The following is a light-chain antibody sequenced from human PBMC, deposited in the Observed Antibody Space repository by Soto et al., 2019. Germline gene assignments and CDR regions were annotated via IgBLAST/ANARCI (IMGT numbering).Light chain of an antibody. Sequence: DIQMTQSPSSLSASVGDRVSSTCRASQTISTYLNWYQQKPGKAPNLLIYAASSLQSGVPSRFSGRGSGTDFTLTISSLQPEDVAVYYCQHNYSTQRTFGQGTKVEIK. CDR2: AAS. CDR1: QTISTY. J-gene: IGKJ1*01. CDR3: QHNYSTQRT. V-gene: IGKV1-39*01.